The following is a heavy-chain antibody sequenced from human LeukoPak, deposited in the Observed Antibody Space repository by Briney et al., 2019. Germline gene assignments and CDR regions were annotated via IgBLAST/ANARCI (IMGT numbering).Heavy chain of an antibody. CDR3: ARDPEYGDYDY. D-gene: IGHD4-17*01. CDR1: GYTFTSYD. Sequence: GASVKVSCKASGYTFTSYDINWVRQATGQGLEWMGWMNPNSGNTNYAQKLQGRVTMTTDTSTSTAYMELRSLRSDDTAVYYCARDPEYGDYDYWGQGTLVTVSS. CDR2: MNPNSGNT. J-gene: IGHJ4*02. V-gene: IGHV1-18*01.